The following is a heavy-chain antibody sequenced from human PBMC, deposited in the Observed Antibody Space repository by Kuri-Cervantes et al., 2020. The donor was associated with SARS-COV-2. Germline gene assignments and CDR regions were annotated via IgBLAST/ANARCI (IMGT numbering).Heavy chain of an antibody. CDR3: ARDSNIGRNGMRGYSYGYCDP. J-gene: IGHJ5*02. V-gene: IGHV3-23*01. CDR2: ISGSGGST. D-gene: IGHD5-18*01. Sequence: GGSLRLSCAASGFTFSSYAMSWVRQAPGKGLEWVSAISGSGGSTYYADSVKGRFTISRDNSKNTLYLQMNSLRAEDTAVYYCARDSNIGRNGMRGYSYGYCDPWGQGTLVTVSS. CDR1: GFTFSSYA.